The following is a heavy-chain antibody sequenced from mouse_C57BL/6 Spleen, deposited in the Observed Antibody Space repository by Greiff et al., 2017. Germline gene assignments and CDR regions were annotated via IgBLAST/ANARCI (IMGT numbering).Heavy chain of an antibody. Sequence: QVQLQQPGAELVKPGASVKLSCKASGYTFTSYWMQWVKQRPGQGLEWIGEIDPSDSYTNYNQKFKGKATLTVDTSSSTAYMQLSSRTSEDSAVYYCARKRDYYGSYWYFEVWGTGTTVTVSS. D-gene: IGHD1-1*01. CDR1: GYTFTSYW. J-gene: IGHJ1*03. CDR3: ARKRDYYGSYWYFEV. CDR2: IDPSDSYT. V-gene: IGHV1-50*01.